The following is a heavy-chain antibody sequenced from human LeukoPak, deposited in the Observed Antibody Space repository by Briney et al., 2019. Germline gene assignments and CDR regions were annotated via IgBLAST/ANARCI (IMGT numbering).Heavy chain of an antibody. Sequence: GGSLRLSCAASGFTFSSYAMSWVRQAPGKGLEWVSAISGSGGSTYYADSVKGRFTISRDNAKNSLFLQMNSLRAEDTAVYYCARYGREWEIDYWGQGTLVTVSS. CDR3: ARYGREWEIDY. CDR2: ISGSGGST. V-gene: IGHV3-23*01. J-gene: IGHJ4*02. D-gene: IGHD1-26*01. CDR1: GFTFSSYA.